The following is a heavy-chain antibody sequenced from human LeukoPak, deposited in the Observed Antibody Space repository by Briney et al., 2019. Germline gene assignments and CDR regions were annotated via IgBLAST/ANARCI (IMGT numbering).Heavy chain of an antibody. CDR3: ARLEYFADY. D-gene: IGHD3-9*01. CDR2: IYPGDSDT. Sequence: ESLKISCKVSGYSFTDYWIGWVRQMPAKGLEWLGIIYPGDSDTRYSPSFQGQVTISADKSITTAYLQWSSLKASDTAMYYCARLEYFADYWGQGTLVTVSS. CDR1: GYSFTDYW. J-gene: IGHJ4*02. V-gene: IGHV5-51*01.